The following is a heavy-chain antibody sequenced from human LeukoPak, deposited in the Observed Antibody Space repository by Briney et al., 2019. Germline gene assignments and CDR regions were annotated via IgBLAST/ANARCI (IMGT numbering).Heavy chain of an antibody. Sequence: SVMVSCKASGGTFSSYTISWVRQAPGQGLEWMGWIIPIFGTANYAQTFQGRVTITADESTSTAYMELNSLRSEDTAMYYCARLMDYYASGTYGRYAMDVWGKGTTVTVTS. V-gene: IGHV1-69*13. CDR3: ARLMDYYASGTYGRYAMDV. J-gene: IGHJ6*04. CDR2: IIPIFGTA. CDR1: GGTFSSYT. D-gene: IGHD3-10*01.